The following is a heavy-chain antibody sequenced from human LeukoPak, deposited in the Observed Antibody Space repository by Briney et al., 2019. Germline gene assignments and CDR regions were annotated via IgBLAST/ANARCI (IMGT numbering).Heavy chain of an antibody. D-gene: IGHD3-10*01. Sequence: GASVKVSCKASGGTFTNYAISWVRQAPGQGLEWMGRSIPIVGITKYAQKFQGRVTITAAKSSSTAYMALSSLRSDDTAVYYCARGFGEVLGYYYAMDVWGQGTTVTVSS. V-gene: IGHV1-69*04. CDR2: SIPIVGIT. CDR3: ARGFGEVLGYYYAMDV. CDR1: GGTFTNYA. J-gene: IGHJ6*02.